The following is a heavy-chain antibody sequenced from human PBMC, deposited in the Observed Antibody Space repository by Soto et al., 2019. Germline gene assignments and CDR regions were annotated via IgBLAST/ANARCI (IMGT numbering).Heavy chain of an antibody. Sequence: PGESLKISCKGSGYSFTSYWIVWVRQMPGKGLEWMGIIYPGDSDTRYSPSFQGQVTISADKSISTAYLQWSSLKASDTAMYYCARHATEPLTHTGIGFLEWQGYYYYYYYMDVWGKGTTVTVSS. CDR1: GYSFTSYW. V-gene: IGHV5-51*01. CDR2: IYPGDSDT. J-gene: IGHJ6*03. CDR3: ARHATEPLTHTGIGFLEWQGYYYYYYYMDV. D-gene: IGHD3-3*01.